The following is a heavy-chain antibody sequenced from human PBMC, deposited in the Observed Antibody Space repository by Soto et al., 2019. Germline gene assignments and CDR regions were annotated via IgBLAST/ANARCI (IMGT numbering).Heavy chain of an antibody. J-gene: IGHJ3*02. CDR1: GLTFSRYW. V-gene: IGHV3-7*01. Sequence: EVQLVESGGGLVQPGGSLRLSCAASGLTFSRYWMNWVRQAPGKGLEWVANIKQDGTEKNYVDSVKGRVTISRDNARNSIYLQMASLRAEDTAVDFCARGDTPMITGMDSFDIWGQGTMVTVSS. D-gene: IGHD5-18*01. CDR2: IKQDGTEK. CDR3: ARGDTPMITGMDSFDI.